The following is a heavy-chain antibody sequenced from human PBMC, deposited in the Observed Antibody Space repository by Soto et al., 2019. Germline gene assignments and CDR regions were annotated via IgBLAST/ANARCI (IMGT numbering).Heavy chain of an antibody. Sequence: ASVKVSCKVSGYTLPELSMHGVRQATGKGLEWMGGFDPEDGETIYAQKFQGRVTMTEDTSTDTAYMELSSLRSEDTAVYYCATDVEYYDTPSAFDIWGQGTMVTVSS. D-gene: IGHD3-22*01. CDR3: ATDVEYYDTPSAFDI. CDR1: GYTLPELS. J-gene: IGHJ3*02. V-gene: IGHV1-24*01. CDR2: FDPEDGET.